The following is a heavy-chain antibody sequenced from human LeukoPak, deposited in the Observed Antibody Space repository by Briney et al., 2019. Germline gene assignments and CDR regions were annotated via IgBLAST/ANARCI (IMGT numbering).Heavy chain of an antibody. V-gene: IGHV4-4*02. CDR3: AKGEDHGSGTVHFAS. Sequence: TETLSLTCAVSGGSISSSNWWSWVRQPPGKGLEWIGEIYHGGSTNCNPSLKSRVAMSVDRSRNQFSLQLSSVTAADTAVYYCAKGEDHGSGTVHFASWGQGTLVTVSS. J-gene: IGHJ4*02. CDR1: GGSISSSNW. CDR2: IYHGGST. D-gene: IGHD3-10*01.